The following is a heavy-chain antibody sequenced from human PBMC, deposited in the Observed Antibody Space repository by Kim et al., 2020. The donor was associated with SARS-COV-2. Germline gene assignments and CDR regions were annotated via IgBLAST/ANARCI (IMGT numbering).Heavy chain of an antibody. V-gene: IGHV4-34*01. CDR3: ARESTVPDWYFDL. CDR2: INHSGTT. Sequence: SETLSLTCAVYGGSFSGYYWSWVRQPPGKGLEWIGEINHSGTTNYNPSLKSRVTISVDTSKNQFSLKLSSVTAADTAVYYWARESTVPDWYFDLWGRGTLVTVSS. CDR1: GGSFSGYY. D-gene: IGHD3-10*01. J-gene: IGHJ2*01.